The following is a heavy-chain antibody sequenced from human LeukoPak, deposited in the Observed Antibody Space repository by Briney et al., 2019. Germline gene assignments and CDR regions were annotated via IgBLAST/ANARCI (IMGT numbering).Heavy chain of an antibody. Sequence: PGRSLRLSFAASGFIFSSYGMHGVRQAPCKELASVAVISCSGGSKYYADSVKGRFTISRDSSKKTVYLQMNSLRDEDTAVYFCAKGASPDYYGSGRFDFWGQGILVTVSS. D-gene: IGHD3-10*01. V-gene: IGHV3-30*18. CDR1: GFIFSSYG. CDR3: AKGASPDYYGSGRFDF. J-gene: IGHJ5*01. CDR2: ISCSGGSK.